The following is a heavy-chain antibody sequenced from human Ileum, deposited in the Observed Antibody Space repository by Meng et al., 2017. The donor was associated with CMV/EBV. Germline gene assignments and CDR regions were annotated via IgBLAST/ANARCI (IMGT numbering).Heavy chain of an antibody. D-gene: IGHD6-19*01. Sequence: GGSLRLSCAASGFPFTNYWMSWARQAPGKGLEWVGNIDQDGRVKFYGDSVKGRFTIPRDNAKNSLYLQMNSLRAEDTALYYCARDRGWLRFDYWGQGARVTVSS. CDR2: IDQDGRVK. V-gene: IGHV3-7*03. CDR3: ARDRGWLRFDY. CDR1: GFPFTNYW. J-gene: IGHJ4*02.